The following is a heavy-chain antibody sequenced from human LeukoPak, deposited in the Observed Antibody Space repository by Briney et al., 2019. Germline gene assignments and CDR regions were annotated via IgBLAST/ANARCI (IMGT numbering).Heavy chain of an antibody. D-gene: IGHD3-10*01. CDR2: IIPIFGTA. V-gene: IGHV1-69*13. CDR3: ARGQLYGYGPGSIYYYYMDV. J-gene: IGHJ6*03. Sequence: RASVKVSCKASEGTFSSYASSWVRQAPGQGLEWMGGIIPIFGTANYAQKFQGRVTITADESTSTAYMELSSLRSEDTAVYYCARGQLYGYGPGSIYYYYMDVWGKGTTVTISS. CDR1: EGTFSSYA.